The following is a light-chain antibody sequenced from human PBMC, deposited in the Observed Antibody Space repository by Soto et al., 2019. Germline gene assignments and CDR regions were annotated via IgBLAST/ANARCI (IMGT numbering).Light chain of an antibody. CDR2: GAS. V-gene: IGKV3-15*01. J-gene: IGKJ2*01. CDR1: QRISSN. CDR3: QQYNIWPPYT. Sequence: EIVMTQSPATLSVSPGERATLYCKASQRISSNLAWYQQKPGQPPRLLIYGASTRASGIPARFSDSGSGTEFTLTISGLQSEDFALYYCQQYNIWPPYTFGQWTKLEIK.